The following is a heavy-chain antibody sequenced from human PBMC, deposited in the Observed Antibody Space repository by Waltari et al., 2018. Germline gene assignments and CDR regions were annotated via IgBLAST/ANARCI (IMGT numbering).Heavy chain of an antibody. J-gene: IGHJ4*02. V-gene: IGHV3-11*06. CDR2: ISSTSRYT. D-gene: IGHD4-4*01. CDR1: GFPFRAHY. CDR3: ARGRDDYNPQPFDF. Sequence: QVQLVESGGGMVKAGGSLRLSCAASGFPFRAHYLSWIRQAPGKGLEWVSFISSTSRYTNTADSVKGRFTISRDNAKKSVFLQMNNLRAEDTAVYYCARGRDDYNPQPFDFWGQGIPVTVSS.